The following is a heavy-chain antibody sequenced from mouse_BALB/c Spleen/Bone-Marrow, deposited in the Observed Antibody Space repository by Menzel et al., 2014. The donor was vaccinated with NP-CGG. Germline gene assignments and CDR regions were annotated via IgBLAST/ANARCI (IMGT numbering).Heavy chain of an antibody. CDR1: GIDLSSDA. D-gene: IGHD1-1*02. J-gene: IGHJ3*01. V-gene: IGHV5-6-5*01. Sequence: EESGGRLVTPGGSLTLTCTVSGIDLSSDAVDWVRQAPGKGLEWIGVIWDNGATDYASWAKGRFTISKTSTTVDLKITSPTTEDTAAYFCARGDPNYNDGTTRLHLWGQGTLVTVS. CDR2: IWDNGAT. CDR3: ARGDPNYNDGTTRLHL.